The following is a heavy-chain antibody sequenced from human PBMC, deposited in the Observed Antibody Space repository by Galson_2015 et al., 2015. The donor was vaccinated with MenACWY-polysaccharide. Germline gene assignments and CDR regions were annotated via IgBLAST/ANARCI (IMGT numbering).Heavy chain of an antibody. CDR2: IKQDGSEK. V-gene: IGHV3-7*04. Sequence: SLRLSCAASGFNFGSYWMTWVRQAPGKGLEWVANIKQDGSEKNYVDSVKGRFTISRDSAKNSLYLQMNSLRAEDTAVYYCARVYSDYWGQGTLVTVSS. CDR3: ARVYSDY. D-gene: IGHD4-11*01. J-gene: IGHJ4*02. CDR1: GFNFGSYW.